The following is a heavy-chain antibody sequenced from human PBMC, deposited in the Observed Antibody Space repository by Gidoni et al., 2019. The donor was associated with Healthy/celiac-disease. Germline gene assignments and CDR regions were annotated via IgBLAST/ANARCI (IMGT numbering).Heavy chain of an antibody. D-gene: IGHD1-1*01. CDR1: GGSISSGSYY. J-gene: IGHJ3*02. V-gene: IGHV4-61*02. CDR3: ARTPIPQPQRGAFDI. CDR2: IYTSGST. Sequence: QVQLQESGPGLVKPSQTLSLTCTVSGGSISSGSYYWSWIRQPAGKGLEWIGRIYTSGSTNYNPSLKSRVTRSVDTSKNQFSLKLSSVTAADTAVYYCARTPIPQPQRGAFDIWGQGTMVTVSS.